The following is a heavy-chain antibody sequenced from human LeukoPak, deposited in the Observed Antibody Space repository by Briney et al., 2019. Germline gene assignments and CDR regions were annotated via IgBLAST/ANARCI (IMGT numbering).Heavy chain of an antibody. D-gene: IGHD3-22*01. CDR1: GDCVSSNSAA. Sequence: SQTLSLTCAISGDCVSSNSAAWNWIRQSPSRGLEWLGRTYYRSKWYNDYAVSVKSRITINPDTSKNQFSLQLNSVTPEDTAVYYCARGYYDSSGYYYGGYYYGMDVWGQGTTVTVSS. CDR3: ARGYYDSSGYYYGGYYYGMDV. V-gene: IGHV6-1*01. CDR2: TYYRSKWYN. J-gene: IGHJ6*02.